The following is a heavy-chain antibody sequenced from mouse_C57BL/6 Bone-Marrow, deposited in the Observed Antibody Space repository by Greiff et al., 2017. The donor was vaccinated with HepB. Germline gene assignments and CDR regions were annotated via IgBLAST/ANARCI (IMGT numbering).Heavy chain of an antibody. CDR1: GFSLTSYG. Sequence: QVQLQQSGPGLVQPSQSLSITCTVSGFSLTSYGVHWVRQSPGKGLEWLGVIWSGGSTDYNAAFISRLSISKDNSKSQVFFKINSLQADDTAIYYCARNKAFYYGSSGFAYWGQGTLVTVSA. D-gene: IGHD1-1*01. J-gene: IGHJ3*01. CDR3: ARNKAFYYGSSGFAY. V-gene: IGHV2-2*01. CDR2: IWSGGST.